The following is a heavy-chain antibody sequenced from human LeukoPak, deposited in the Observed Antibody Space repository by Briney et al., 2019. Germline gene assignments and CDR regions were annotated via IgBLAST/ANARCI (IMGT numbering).Heavy chain of an antibody. CDR3: ARDSKAAAGTDY. D-gene: IGHD6-13*01. CDR1: GGSISSSSYY. V-gene: IGHV4-39*07. Sequence: PSETLSLTCTVSGGSISSSSYYWGWIRQPPGKGLEWIGSIYYSGSTYYNPSLKSRVTISVDTSKNQFSLKLSSVTAADTAVYYCARDSKAAAGTDYWGQGTLVTVSS. J-gene: IGHJ4*02. CDR2: IYYSGST.